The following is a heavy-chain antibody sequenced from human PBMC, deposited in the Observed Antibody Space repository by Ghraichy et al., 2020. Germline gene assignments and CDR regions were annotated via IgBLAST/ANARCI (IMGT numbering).Heavy chain of an antibody. CDR3: ATGGDYYENFDY. V-gene: IGHV3-30-3*01. D-gene: IGHD3-22*01. CDR1: GFTFSSYA. J-gene: IGHJ4*02. CDR2: ISYDGSNK. Sequence: GGSLRLSCAASGFTFSSYAMHWVRQAPGKGLEWVAVISYDGSNKYYADSVKGRFTISRDNSKNTLYLQMNRLRAEDTAVYYCATGGDYYENFDYWGQGTLVTVSS.